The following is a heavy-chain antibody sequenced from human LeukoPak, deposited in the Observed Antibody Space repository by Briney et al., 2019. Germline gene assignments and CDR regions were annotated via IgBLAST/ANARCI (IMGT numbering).Heavy chain of an antibody. CDR3: ATPRGYSSGWSGIFDY. V-gene: IGHV4-61*01. J-gene: IGHJ4*02. CDR2: IYYSGTT. CDR1: GGSVSSGSYY. D-gene: IGHD6-19*01. Sequence: SETLSLTCTVSGGSVSSGSYYWSWIRQPPGKGLEWIGYIYYSGTTRYSPSLKSRVTISLDTSKNQFSPKLSSVTAADTAVYYCATPRGYSSGWSGIFDYWGQGALVTVSS.